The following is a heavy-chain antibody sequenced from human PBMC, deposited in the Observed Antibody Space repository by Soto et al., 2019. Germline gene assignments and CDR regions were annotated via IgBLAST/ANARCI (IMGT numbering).Heavy chain of an antibody. CDR2: IYPGDSDT. J-gene: IGHJ6*02. CDR3: ARVDYSNYYFYGMAV. D-gene: IGHD4-4*01. CDR1: GYSFTSYW. V-gene: IGHV5-51*01. Sequence: PGESLKISCKGSGYSFTSYWIGWVRQMPGKGLEWMGIIYPGDSDTRYSPSFQGQVTISADKSISTAYLQWSSLKASDTAMFYCARVDYSNYYFYGMAVWGQGTTVTVSS.